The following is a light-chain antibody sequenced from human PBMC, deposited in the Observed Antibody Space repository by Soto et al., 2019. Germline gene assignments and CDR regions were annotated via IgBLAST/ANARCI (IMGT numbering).Light chain of an antibody. CDR1: QSINSD. V-gene: IGKV3-15*01. CDR2: GAS. CDR3: QQYNNWPPIT. J-gene: IGKJ5*01. Sequence: EIVMTQSPATLAVSPGETTRLSCRASQSINSDVAWYQQKLGQTPRLLIHGASTRATGIPARFSGSGSGTEFTLTISSLQSEDFAVYYCQQYNNWPPITFGQGTRLEIK.